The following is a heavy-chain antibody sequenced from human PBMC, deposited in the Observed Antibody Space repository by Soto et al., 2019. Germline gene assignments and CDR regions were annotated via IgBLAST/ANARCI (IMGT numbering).Heavy chain of an antibody. CDR2: IIPIFGTA. CDR3: ARAPHDYGDYAHGRDV. Sequence: QVQLVQSGAEVKKPGSSVKVSCKASGGTFSSYAISWVRQAPGQGLEWMGGIIPIFGTANYAQKIQGRVTITADESTSTAYMELSRLRSEETAVYYCARAPHDYGDYAHGRDVWGQGTTVTVSS. CDR1: GGTFSSYA. D-gene: IGHD4-17*01. J-gene: IGHJ6*02. V-gene: IGHV1-69*01.